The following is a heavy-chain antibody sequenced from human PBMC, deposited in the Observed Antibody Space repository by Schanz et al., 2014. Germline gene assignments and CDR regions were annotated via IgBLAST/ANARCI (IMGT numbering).Heavy chain of an antibody. CDR3: ARIGGSVFDY. CDR1: GFVFGDYY. V-gene: IGHV3-11*05. J-gene: IGHJ4*02. D-gene: IGHD3-10*01. CDR2: ISDSGTYT. Sequence: VQLVQSGGGLVQPGGSLRLSCAASGFVFGDYYMTWIRQAPGKGLEWLSYISDSGTYTNYADSAKGRFTISRDNANSSLYLQMNSLRAEDTAVYYCARIGGSVFDYWAQGTLVTVSS.